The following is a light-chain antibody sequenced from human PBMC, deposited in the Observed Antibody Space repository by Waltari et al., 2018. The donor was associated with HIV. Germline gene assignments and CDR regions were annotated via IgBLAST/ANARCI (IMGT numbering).Light chain of an antibody. V-gene: IGKV3-15*01. CDR1: ESVGNY. J-gene: IGKJ2*01. CDR2: GAS. CDR3: HQYKSRPYT. Sequence: IVMTQSSATLSLSPGERATLSCKASESVGNYLAWYQQTPGQAPRLLIYGASSTATGVAGRFSGNGSGTEFTLTINSLQPEDFAIYYCHQYKSRPYTFGQGTKLEI.